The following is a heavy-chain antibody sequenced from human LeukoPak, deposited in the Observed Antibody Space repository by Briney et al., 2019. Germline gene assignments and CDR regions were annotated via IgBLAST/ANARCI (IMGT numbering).Heavy chain of an antibody. CDR2: IYYSGST. V-gene: IGHV4-59*01. CDR3: ARVRSSGWYPFDY. J-gene: IGHJ4*02. D-gene: IGHD6-19*01. CDR1: GGSISSYY. Sequence: SETPSLTCTVSGGSISSYYWSWIRQPPGKGLEWIGCIYYSGSTNYNPSLKSRVTISVDTSKNQFSLKLSSVTAADTAVYYCARVRSSGWYPFDYWGQGTLVTVSS.